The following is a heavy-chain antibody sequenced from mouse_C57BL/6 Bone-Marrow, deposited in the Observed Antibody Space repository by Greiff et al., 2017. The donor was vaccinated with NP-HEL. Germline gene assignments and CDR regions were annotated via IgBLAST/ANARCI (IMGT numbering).Heavy chain of an antibody. CDR1: GFSLTSYG. CDR2: IWSGGST. J-gene: IGHJ3*01. CDR3: ASYYYGSSWFAY. D-gene: IGHD1-1*01. V-gene: IGHV2-4*01. Sequence: QVQLKQSGPGLVQPSQSLSITCTVSGFSLTSYGVHWVRQPPGKGLEWLGVIWSGGSTDYNAAFISRLSISKDNSKSQVFFKMNSLQADDTAIYYCASYYYGSSWFAYWGQGTLVTVSA.